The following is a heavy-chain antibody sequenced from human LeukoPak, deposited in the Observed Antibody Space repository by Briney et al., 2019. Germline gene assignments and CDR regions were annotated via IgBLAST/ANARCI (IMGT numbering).Heavy chain of an antibody. J-gene: IGHJ4*02. CDR3: ARDRGSGSYEGYYFDY. V-gene: IGHV3-33*01. Sequence: PGRSLRLSCAASTFTFSSYGMHWVRQAPGKGLEWVAIIWFDGSKRYYADSVKGRFTISRDNSKNTLYLQINSLRAEDTAVYYCARDRGSGSYEGYYFDYRGQGTLVTVSS. CDR1: TFTFSSYG. CDR2: IWFDGSKR. D-gene: IGHD3-10*01.